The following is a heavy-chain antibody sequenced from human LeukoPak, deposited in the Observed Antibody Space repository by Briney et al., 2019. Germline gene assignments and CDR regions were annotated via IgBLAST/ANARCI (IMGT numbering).Heavy chain of an antibody. CDR2: INPNSGGT. J-gene: IGHJ4*02. CDR1: GYTFTGYY. D-gene: IGHD6-13*01. Sequence: GASVKVSCKAAGYTFTGYYMHWVRQAPGQGLEWMGWINPNSGGTNYAQKFQGRVTMTRDTSISTAYMELSRLRSDDTAVYYCARGHFIAAAGKDYWGQGTLVTVSS. CDR3: ARGHFIAAAGKDY. V-gene: IGHV1-2*02.